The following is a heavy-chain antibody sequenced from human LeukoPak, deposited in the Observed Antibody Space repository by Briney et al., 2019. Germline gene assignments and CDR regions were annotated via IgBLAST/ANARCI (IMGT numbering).Heavy chain of an antibody. CDR1: GGTFSSYA. CDR3: AREVGGDIVIVPADQFDY. Sequence: ASVTVSCKASGGTFSSYAISWVRQAPGQGLEWMGWVSAYNGNTNYAQKLQGRVTMTTDTSTSIAYMELRSLRSDDTAVYYCAREVGGDIVIVPADQFDYWGQGTLVTVSS. J-gene: IGHJ4*02. D-gene: IGHD2-2*01. CDR2: VSAYNGNT. V-gene: IGHV1-18*01.